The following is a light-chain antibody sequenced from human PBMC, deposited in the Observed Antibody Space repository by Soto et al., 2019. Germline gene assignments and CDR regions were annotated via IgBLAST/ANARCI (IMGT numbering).Light chain of an antibody. CDR3: HQSYSDSWT. V-gene: IGKV1-39*01. CDR1: PSISIS. CDR2: AAS. J-gene: IGKJ1*01. Sequence: IRMTQSPSTLSASLGERVTITCRARPSISISCSLYQQKPVKAPKLLIYAASSVQGGVPSRFGGGGSGAHFTLTISSLQPEDFATYYCHQSYSDSWTFGRGTKVDIK.